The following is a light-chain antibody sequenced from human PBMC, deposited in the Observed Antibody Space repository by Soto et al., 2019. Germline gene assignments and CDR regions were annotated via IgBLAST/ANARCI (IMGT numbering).Light chain of an antibody. CDR1: SSDVGGYNF. CDR2: DVT. J-gene: IGLJ1*01. Sequence: QSALTQPASVSGSPGQSITISCTGTSSDVGGYNFVSWYQHHPGKAPKLIIYDVTDRPSGVSNHFSGSKSGNTASLTISGLQAEDEADYYCSSYTSSSTPYVFGSGTQLTVL. V-gene: IGLV2-14*03. CDR3: SSYTSSSTPYV.